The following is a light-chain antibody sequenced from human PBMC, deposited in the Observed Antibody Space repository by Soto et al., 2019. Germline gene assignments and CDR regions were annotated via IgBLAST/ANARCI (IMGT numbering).Light chain of an antibody. CDR3: QHYKTYWGS. J-gene: IGKJ1*01. CDR2: EVS. V-gene: IGKV1-5*03. Sequence: DIQMTQFPSTLSASVGDRVTITCRASQSISDLLAWYQQKPGKAPKLLIYEVSTLKSGVPSRFSGSGSGTEFTLTISCLQPDDFAAYYCQHYKTYWGSFGQGTKVEIK. CDR1: QSISDL.